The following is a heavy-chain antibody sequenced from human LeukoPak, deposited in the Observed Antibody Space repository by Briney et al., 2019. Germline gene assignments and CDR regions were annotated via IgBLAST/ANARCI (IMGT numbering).Heavy chain of an antibody. V-gene: IGHV3-23*01. CDR1: GFTFSSSA. Sequence: QTGGSLRLSCAASGFTFSSSAMSWVRQAPGKGLEWVSAISGRGGSAHYADSVKGRFTISRDNSKNTLYLQMNSLRAEDTAVYYCAKDRDSSGWYYFDYWGQGTLVTVSS. D-gene: IGHD6-19*01. J-gene: IGHJ4*02. CDR3: AKDRDSSGWYYFDY. CDR2: ISGRGGSA.